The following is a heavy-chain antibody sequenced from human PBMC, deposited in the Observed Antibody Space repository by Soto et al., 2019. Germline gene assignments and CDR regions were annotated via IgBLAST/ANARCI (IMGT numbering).Heavy chain of an antibody. CDR1: GFRFSSSW. J-gene: IGHJ1*01. D-gene: IGHD3-16*01. V-gene: IGHV3-7*03. CDR2: INQGGSQK. CDR3: ASWADAADEDYFHH. Sequence: EVQLVESGGGLVQPGGSLRLSCAGSGFRFSSSWMSWIRQAPGKGLEWVAHINQGGSQKYYVDSAKDRFTISRDNAKTSLYLQMNNLRAEDTATYYCASWADAADEDYFHHWGQGTLVTVSS.